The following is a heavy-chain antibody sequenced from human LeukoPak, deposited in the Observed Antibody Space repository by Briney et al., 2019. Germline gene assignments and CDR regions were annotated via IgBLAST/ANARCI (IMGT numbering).Heavy chain of an antibody. J-gene: IGHJ6*02. CDR2: IYSGGST. Sequence: GGSLRLSCAASGFTVSSNYMSWVRQAPGKGLEWVSVIYSGGSTYYADSVKGRFTISRDNSKNTLYLQMNSLRAEDTAVYYCARDQKLYGSGSYMYYYGMDVWGQGTTVTVSS. D-gene: IGHD3-10*01. CDR1: GFTVSSNY. V-gene: IGHV3-53*01. CDR3: ARDQKLYGSGSYMYYYGMDV.